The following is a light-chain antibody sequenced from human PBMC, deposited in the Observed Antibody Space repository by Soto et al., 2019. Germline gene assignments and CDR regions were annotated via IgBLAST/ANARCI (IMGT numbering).Light chain of an antibody. Sequence: EVGMTQSPATLSVSPGERATLSCRASQSVSSNLAWYQQKPGQAPRLLIYGASTRATGIPARFSGSGSGTEFTLTICSLQSEDFAVYYCQQYNNWPPVTFGQGTKVDIK. CDR2: GAS. CDR1: QSVSSN. V-gene: IGKV3-15*01. CDR3: QQYNNWPPVT. J-gene: IGKJ1*01.